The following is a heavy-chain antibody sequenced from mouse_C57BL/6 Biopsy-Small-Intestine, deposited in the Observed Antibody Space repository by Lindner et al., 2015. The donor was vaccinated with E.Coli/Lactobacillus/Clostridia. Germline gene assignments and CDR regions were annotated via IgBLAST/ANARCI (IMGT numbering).Heavy chain of an antibody. D-gene: IGHD2-4*01. CDR1: GYTFTSYD. Sequence: LQESGPELVKPGASVKLSRKASGYTFTSYDINWVKQRPGQGLEWIGWIYPRDGSTKYNEKFKGKATLTVDTSSSTAYMELHSLTSEDSAVYFCARRIYYDYDGRAMDYWGQGTSVTVSS. J-gene: IGHJ4*01. V-gene: IGHV1-85*01. CDR3: ARRIYYDYDGRAMDY. CDR2: IYPRDGST.